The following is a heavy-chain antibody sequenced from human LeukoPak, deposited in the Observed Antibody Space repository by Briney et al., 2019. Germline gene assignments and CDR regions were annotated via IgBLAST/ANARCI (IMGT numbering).Heavy chain of an antibody. CDR3: ARVRTPAWFGELLYYFDY. J-gene: IGHJ4*02. CDR2: IKQDGSEK. D-gene: IGHD3-10*01. V-gene: IGHV3-7*01. CDR1: GFTFSSYW. Sequence: GGSLRLSCAASGFTFSSYWMSWVRQAPGKGLEWVANIKQDGSEKYYVDSVKGRFTISRDNAKNSLYLQMNSLRAEDTAVYYCARVRTPAWFGELLYYFDYWGQGTLVTVSS.